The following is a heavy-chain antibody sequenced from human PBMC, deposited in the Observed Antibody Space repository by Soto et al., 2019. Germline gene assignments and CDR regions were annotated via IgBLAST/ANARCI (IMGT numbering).Heavy chain of an antibody. CDR3: ARLGTVRTYFDY. J-gene: IGHJ4*02. V-gene: IGHV1-18*01. Sequence: QVHLVQSGAEVKKPGASVKVSCKASGYIFSSYAVTWVRQAPGQGLEWMGWNSAYTGDTNYTQNLQDRVTMTTDTSTNTASMEPRDLRYDDPAVYYCARLGTVRTYFDYWGQGTLITVSS. CDR2: NSAYTGDT. D-gene: IGHD4-17*01. CDR1: GYIFSSYA.